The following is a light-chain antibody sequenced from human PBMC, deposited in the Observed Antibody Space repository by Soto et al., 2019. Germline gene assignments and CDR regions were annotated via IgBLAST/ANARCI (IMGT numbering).Light chain of an antibody. J-gene: IGLJ3*02. CDR2: EVN. V-gene: IGLV2-8*01. CDR1: SSDVGAYNY. Sequence: QSALTQPPSASGSPGQSVTISCTGTSSDVGAYNYVSWYQQYPGKAPKLMIYEVNKRPSGVPDRFSGSKSGKTASLTVSGLQPEDEDDYHCTSYAGSNIWVFGGGPKVTVL. CDR3: TSYAGSNIWV.